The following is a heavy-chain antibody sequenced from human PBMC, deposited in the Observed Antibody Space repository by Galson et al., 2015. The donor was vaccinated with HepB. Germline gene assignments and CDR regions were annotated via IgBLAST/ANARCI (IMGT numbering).Heavy chain of an antibody. V-gene: IGHV3-73*01. D-gene: IGHD1-26*01. CDR3: SRAGVGATGLDHYYYYGLDV. CDR2: IRTKGNNYAT. CDR1: GFFFSGSA. Sequence: SLRLSCAASGFFFSGSAVHWVRQASGKGLEWVGRIRTKGNNYATAYAASVIGRFTISRDDPNNTAYLQMNSLKTEDTAVYYCSRAGVGATGLDHYYYYGLDVWGQGTTVTVSS. J-gene: IGHJ6*02.